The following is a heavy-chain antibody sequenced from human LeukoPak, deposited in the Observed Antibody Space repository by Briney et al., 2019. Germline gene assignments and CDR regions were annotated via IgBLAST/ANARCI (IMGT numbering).Heavy chain of an antibody. V-gene: IGHV3-73*01. CDR3: FVAEVGY. Sequence: GESLKLSCAASGFNFSGAAMHWARQASGKGLEWVGRIRSKTNGYMTTFAASVKGRFTISRGDARNTVDLHMSSLKAEDTAVYYCFVAEVGYWGQGTLVTVSP. D-gene: IGHD6-19*01. J-gene: IGHJ4*02. CDR1: GFNFSGAA. CDR2: IRSKTNGYMT.